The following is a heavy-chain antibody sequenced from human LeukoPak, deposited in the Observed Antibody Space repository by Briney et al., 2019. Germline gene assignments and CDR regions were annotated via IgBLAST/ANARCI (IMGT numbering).Heavy chain of an antibody. D-gene: IGHD3-10*01. CDR3: ARGGMVRDRRHFQFDY. V-gene: IGHV1-46*01. J-gene: IGHJ4*02. Sequence: GASVKVSCKASGYTFTSYSMHWVRQAPGQGLEWMGIINPSGGSTIYAQKFQGRVTMTRDTSTSTVYVDLTSLRSEDTAVYYCARGGMVRDRRHFQFDYWGQGTLVTVSS. CDR2: INPSGGST. CDR1: GYTFTSYS.